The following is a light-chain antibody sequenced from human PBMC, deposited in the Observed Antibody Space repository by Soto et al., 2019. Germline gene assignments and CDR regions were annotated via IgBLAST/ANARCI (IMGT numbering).Light chain of an antibody. V-gene: IGLV2-11*01. CDR2: DVS. CDR3: CSYAGSYTYV. CDR1: SSVVGGYNY. J-gene: IGLJ1*01. Sequence: QSALTQPRSVSGTPGQSVTISCTGTSSVVGGYNYVSWYQQHPGNAPKLMIYDVSKRPSGVPDRFSGSKSGNTASLTISGLQAEDEADYYCCSYAGSYTYVFGNRTKVTVL.